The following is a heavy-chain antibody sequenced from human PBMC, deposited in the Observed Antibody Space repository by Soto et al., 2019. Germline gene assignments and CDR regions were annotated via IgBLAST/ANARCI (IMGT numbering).Heavy chain of an antibody. CDR1: GFTFSSYS. CDR3: ERDLSRGYRYDSFDY. CDR2: ISSSSSTI. J-gene: IGHJ4*02. V-gene: IGHV3-48*02. Sequence: GGSLRLSCAASGFTFSSYSMNWVRQAPGKGLEWVSYISSSSSTIYYADSVKGRFTISRDNAKNSLYLQMNSLRDEDTAVYYCERDLSRGYRYDSFDYWGQGTLVTVSS. D-gene: IGHD5-18*01.